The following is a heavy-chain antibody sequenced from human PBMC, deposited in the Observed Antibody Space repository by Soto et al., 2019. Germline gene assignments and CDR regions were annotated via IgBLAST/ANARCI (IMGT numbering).Heavy chain of an antibody. D-gene: IGHD3-22*01. J-gene: IGHJ4*02. CDR3: ARDNSLDYYDRSGYQEAYFDY. CDR1: GFTFSSYA. Sequence: GGSLRLSCAASGFTFSSYAMHWVRQAPGKGLEWVAVISYDGSNKYYADSVKGRFTISRDNSKNTLYLQMNSLRAEDTAVYYCARDNSLDYYDRSGYQEAYFDYWGQGTLVTVYS. V-gene: IGHV3-30-3*01. CDR2: ISYDGSNK.